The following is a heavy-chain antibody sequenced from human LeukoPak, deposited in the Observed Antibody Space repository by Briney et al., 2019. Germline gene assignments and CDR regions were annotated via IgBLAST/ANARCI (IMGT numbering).Heavy chain of an antibody. D-gene: IGHD6-19*01. J-gene: IGHJ6*02. CDR3: ARGPVIAVAGPGARNYYGMDV. Sequence: ASVKVSCKASGYTFTGYYMHWVRQAPGQGLEWMGWINPSSGGTNYAQKFQGWVTMTRDTSISTAYMELSRLRSDDTAVYYCARGPVIAVAGPGARNYYGMDVWGQGTTVTVSS. CDR2: INPSSGGT. CDR1: GYTFTGYY. V-gene: IGHV1-2*04.